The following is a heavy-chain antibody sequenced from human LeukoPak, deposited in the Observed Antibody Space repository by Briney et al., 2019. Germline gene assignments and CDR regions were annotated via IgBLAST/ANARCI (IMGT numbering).Heavy chain of an antibody. V-gene: IGHV4-39*07. Sequence: SETLSLTCTVSGGSISSSSYYWGWIRQPPGKGLEWIGSIYYSGSTYYNPSLKSRVTISVETSKNQFSLKLSSVTAADTAVYYCARERSTTVNMYHFDSWGQGTLVTVSS. CDR3: ARERSTTVNMYHFDS. CDR2: IYYSGST. D-gene: IGHD4-11*01. J-gene: IGHJ4*02. CDR1: GGSISSSSYY.